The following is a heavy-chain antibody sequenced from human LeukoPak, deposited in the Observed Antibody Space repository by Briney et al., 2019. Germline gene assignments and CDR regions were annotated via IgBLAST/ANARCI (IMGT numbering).Heavy chain of an antibody. CDR3: ARGRWLQY. D-gene: IGHD5-24*01. CDR1: GGSISSSSYY. Sequence: SETLSLTCTVSGGSISSSSYYWGWIRQPPGKGLEWIGSIYYSGSTYYNPSLKSRVTISVDTSKNQFSLKLSSVTAADTAVYYCARGRWLQYWGQGTLVTVSS. J-gene: IGHJ4*02. CDR2: IYYSGST. V-gene: IGHV4-39*01.